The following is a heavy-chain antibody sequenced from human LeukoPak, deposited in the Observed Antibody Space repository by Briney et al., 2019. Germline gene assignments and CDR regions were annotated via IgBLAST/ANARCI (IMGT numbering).Heavy chain of an antibody. CDR3: ARGNHYDSSGYSLTRLYYMDV. V-gene: IGHV1-8*01. D-gene: IGHD3-22*01. CDR2: MNPNSGNT. Sequence: GASVKVSCKASGYTFTSYDINWVRQATGQGLEWMGWMNPNSGNTGYAQKLQGRVTMTRNTSISTAYMELSSLRSEDTAVYYCARGNHYDSSGYSLTRLYYMDVWGKGTTVTISS. CDR1: GYTFTSYD. J-gene: IGHJ6*03.